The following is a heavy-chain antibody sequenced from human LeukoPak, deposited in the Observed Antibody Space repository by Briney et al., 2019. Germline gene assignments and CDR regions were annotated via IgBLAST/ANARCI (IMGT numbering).Heavy chain of an antibody. D-gene: IGHD4-17*01. CDR2: IYYSGST. CDR1: GGSISSYY. V-gene: IGHV4-59*01. CDR3: ARERAVTTYYYFDY. J-gene: IGHJ4*02. Sequence: SSETLSLTCTVSGGSISSYYWSWIRQPPRKELEWIGYIYYSGSTNYNPSLKSRVTISVDTSKNQFSLKLSSVTAADTAVYYCARERAVTTYYYFDYWGQGTLVTVSS.